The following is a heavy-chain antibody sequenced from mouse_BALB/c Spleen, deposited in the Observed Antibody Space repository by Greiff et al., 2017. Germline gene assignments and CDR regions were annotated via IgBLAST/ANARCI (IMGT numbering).Heavy chain of an antibody. CDR2: IYPGNVNT. D-gene: IGHD2-3*01. CDR3: ARSRDDGYLWFAY. J-gene: IGHJ3*01. V-gene: IGHV1S56*01. CDR1: GYTFTSYY. Sequence: QVQLQQSGPELVKPGASVRISCKASGYTFTSYYIHWVKQRPGQGLEWIGWIYPGNVNTKYNEKFKGKATLTADKSSSTAYMQLSSLTSEDSAVYFCARSRDDGYLWFAYWGQGTLVTVSA.